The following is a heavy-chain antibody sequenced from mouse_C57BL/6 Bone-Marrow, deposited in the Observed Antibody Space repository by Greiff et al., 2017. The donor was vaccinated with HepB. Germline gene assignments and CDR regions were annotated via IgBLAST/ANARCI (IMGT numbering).Heavy chain of an antibody. J-gene: IGHJ2*01. CDR3: ARGAYSNYEDYFDY. D-gene: IGHD2-5*01. V-gene: IGHV1-64*01. CDR1: GYTFTSYW. Sequence: QVQLQQPGAELVKPGASVKLSCKASGYTFTSYWMHWVKQRPGQGLEWIGMIYPNSGSTNYNEKFKSKATLTVDKSSIKAYMQLSSLTSEDSAVFYCARGAYSNYEDYFDYWGQGTTLTVSS. CDR2: IYPNSGST.